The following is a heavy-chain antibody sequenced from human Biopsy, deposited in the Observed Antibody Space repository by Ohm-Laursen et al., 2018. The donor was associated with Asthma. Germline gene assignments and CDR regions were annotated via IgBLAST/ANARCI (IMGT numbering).Heavy chain of an antibody. D-gene: IGHD3-3*01. Sequence: TLSLTWAVSGGSMTPTSHYWDWIRQAPGKGLEWIGYISYGGKTSYNPSLKNRVTISRDTWKNQFSLRLTSVTAADTAVYFCARRITIFGVVQKDHGMDAWGQGTTDIVSS. V-gene: IGHV4-39*01. CDR2: ISYGGKT. CDR3: ARRITIFGVVQKDHGMDA. J-gene: IGHJ6*02. CDR1: GGSMTPTSHY.